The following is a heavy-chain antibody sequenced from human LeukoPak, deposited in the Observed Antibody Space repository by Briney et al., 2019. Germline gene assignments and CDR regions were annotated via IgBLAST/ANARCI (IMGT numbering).Heavy chain of an antibody. CDR2: LYSGGAT. CDR3: TKLKGWYGEGFFDY. D-gene: IGHD6-19*01. CDR1: GFTVSSNY. J-gene: IGHJ4*02. V-gene: IGHV3-53*01. Sequence: TGGSLRLSCAVSGFTVSSNYMSWVRQPAGKGLEWVSVLYSGGATFYADSVKGRFTISRDTSKNTLYLQMNDLRADDTAVYYCTKLKGWYGEGFFDYWGQGTLVTVSS.